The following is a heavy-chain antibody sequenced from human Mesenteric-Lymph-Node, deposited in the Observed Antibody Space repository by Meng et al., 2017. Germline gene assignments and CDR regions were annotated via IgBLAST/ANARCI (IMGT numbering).Heavy chain of an antibody. V-gene: IGHV3-33*01. D-gene: IGHD1-26*01. CDR1: GFTFSSYG. Sequence: GESMKISCAASGFTFSSYGMHWVRQAPGKGLGWVAVIWYEGSNKYYADSVKGRFTISRDNSKNTLYLQMNSLRAEDTAVYYCARAQGPKREAFDIWGQGTMVTVSS. CDR3: ARAQGPKREAFDI. CDR2: IWYEGSNK. J-gene: IGHJ3*02.